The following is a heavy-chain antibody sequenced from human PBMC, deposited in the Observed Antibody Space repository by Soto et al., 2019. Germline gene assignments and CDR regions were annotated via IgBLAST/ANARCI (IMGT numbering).Heavy chain of an antibody. CDR2: ISAYNGNT. Sequence: GASVKVSCKASGYTFTSYGISWVRQAPGQGLEWMGWISAYNGNTNYAQKLQGRVTMTTDTSTSTAYMELRSLRSDDTAVYYCARFHYDILTGYNDYWGQGTLVTVSS. D-gene: IGHD3-9*01. CDR3: ARFHYDILTGYNDY. V-gene: IGHV1-18*01. J-gene: IGHJ4*02. CDR1: GYTFTSYG.